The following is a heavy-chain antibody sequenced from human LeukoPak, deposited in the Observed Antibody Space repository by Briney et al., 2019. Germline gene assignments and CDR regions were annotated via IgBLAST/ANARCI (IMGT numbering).Heavy chain of an antibody. V-gene: IGHV4-59*01. CDR2: VFHSGST. CDR3: ARAGHGYYPFDY. J-gene: IGHJ4*02. CDR1: GDSISTYY. Sequence: SETLSLTCTVSGDSISTYYWSWIRQPPGTGLEWIGYVFHSGSTNYNPSLKSRVTISVDTSKNQFSLILTSVTAADTAVYYCARAGHGYYPFDYWGQGTLVTVSS. D-gene: IGHD3-22*01.